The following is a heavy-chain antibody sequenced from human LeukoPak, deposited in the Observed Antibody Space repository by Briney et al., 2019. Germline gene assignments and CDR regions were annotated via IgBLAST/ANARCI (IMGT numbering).Heavy chain of an antibody. Sequence: ASVKVSCKASGYTFTGYYIHCVRQAPGQGLEWMGRTNPNSGGTNYVQKFQGRVTMTTDTSISTAYMELSRLRSDDTAVYYCARVDSSALIWGQGTLVSVSS. D-gene: IGHD6-19*01. CDR2: TNPNSGGT. CDR3: ARVDSSALI. CDR1: GYTFTGYY. J-gene: IGHJ4*02. V-gene: IGHV1-2*06.